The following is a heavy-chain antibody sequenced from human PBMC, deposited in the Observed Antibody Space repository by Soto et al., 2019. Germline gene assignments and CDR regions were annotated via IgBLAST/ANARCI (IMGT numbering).Heavy chain of an antibody. CDR2: LSYDGSDR. V-gene: IGHV3-30*04. Sequence: QVQLVESGGGVVQPGRSLRLSCAASGFTFSSFAMHWVRQAPGKGLEWVASLSYDGSDRYYEDSVKGRHIISRDNSKKTVYMQLNSLRSEDTAVYYCSRGGQWLVNWFDPWGQGTLVTVSS. J-gene: IGHJ5*02. D-gene: IGHD6-19*01. CDR1: GFTFSSFA. CDR3: SRGGQWLVNWFDP.